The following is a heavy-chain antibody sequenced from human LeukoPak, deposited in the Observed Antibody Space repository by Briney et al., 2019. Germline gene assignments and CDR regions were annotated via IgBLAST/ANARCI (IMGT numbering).Heavy chain of an antibody. CDR1: GFTVSSNY. CDR2: IYSGGST. D-gene: IGHD2-15*01. V-gene: IGHV3-66*01. CDR3: ARTVVSSFDY. Sequence: GSLRLSCAASGFTVSSNYTSWVRQAPGKGLEWVSVIYSGGSTYYADSVKGRFTISRDNSKNTLYLQMNSLRAEDTAVYYCARTVVSSFDYWGQGTLVTVSS. J-gene: IGHJ4*02.